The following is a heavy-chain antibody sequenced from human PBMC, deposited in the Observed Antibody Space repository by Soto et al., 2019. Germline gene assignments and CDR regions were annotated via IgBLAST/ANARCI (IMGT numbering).Heavy chain of an antibody. V-gene: IGHV5-10-1*01. Sequence: PGESLKISCKGSGYSFTSYWISWVRQMPGKGLEWMGRIDPSDSYTNYSPSFQGHVTISADKSISTAYLQWSSLKASDTAMYYCARFHSIAVAGTGYYYYGMDVWGQGTTVTVSS. D-gene: IGHD6-19*01. CDR1: GYSFTSYW. CDR2: IDPSDSYT. CDR3: ARFHSIAVAGTGYYYYGMDV. J-gene: IGHJ6*02.